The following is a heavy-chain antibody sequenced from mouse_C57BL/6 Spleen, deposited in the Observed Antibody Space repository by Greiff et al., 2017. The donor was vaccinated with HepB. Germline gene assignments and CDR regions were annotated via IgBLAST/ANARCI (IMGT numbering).Heavy chain of an antibody. CDR1: GFNIKDDY. CDR3: TTYDGYYAY. J-gene: IGHJ3*01. V-gene: IGHV14-4*01. CDR2: IDPENGDT. Sequence: VQLQQSGAELVRPGASVKLSCTASGFNIKDDYMHWVKQRPEQGLESIGWIDPENGDTEYASKFQGKATITADTSSNTAYLQLSSLTSEDTAVYYCTTYDGYYAYWGQGTLVTVSA. D-gene: IGHD2-3*01.